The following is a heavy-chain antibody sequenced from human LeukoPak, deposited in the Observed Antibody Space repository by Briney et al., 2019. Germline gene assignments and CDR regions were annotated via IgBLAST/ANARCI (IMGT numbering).Heavy chain of an antibody. J-gene: IGHJ4*02. V-gene: IGHV4-59*08. CDR1: GGSISSFY. CDR3: ATWRTAKTGFDY. D-gene: IGHD1-1*01. Sequence: SETLSLTCTVSGGSISSFYWSWIRQPPGKGLEWIGYIYYTGSTNYNPSLKSRVTISVDTSKNQFSLRLSSVTAADTAVYYCATWRTAKTGFDYWGQGTLVTVSS. CDR2: IYYTGST.